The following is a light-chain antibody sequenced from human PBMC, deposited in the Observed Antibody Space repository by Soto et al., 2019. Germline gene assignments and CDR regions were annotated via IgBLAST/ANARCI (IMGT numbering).Light chain of an antibody. CDR3: QQTYATPPT. V-gene: IGKV1-39*01. CDR2: AAS. CDR1: QTIRTS. J-gene: IGKJ1*01. Sequence: DIQMTQSPSSLSASVGDRVILTCRASQTIRTSLNWYQQKPGKAPKLLIYAASTLHSGVPSRFSGSGSGTDFTLSISNLQPEDFTTYFCQQTYATPPTFGQRTKLEI.